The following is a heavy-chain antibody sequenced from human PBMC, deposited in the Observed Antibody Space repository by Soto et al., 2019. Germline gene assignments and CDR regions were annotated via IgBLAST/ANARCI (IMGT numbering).Heavy chain of an antibody. CDR3: TTDIGYYDFWSGPAKFDY. CDR1: GFTFTNAW. Sequence: EVQLVESGGGLVKPGGSLRLSCAASGFTFTNAWMNWVRQAPGKGLEWVGRIKGKTDGGTTDYAAPVKGRFTISRDDSKHTLYLQMNSLKIEDTAVYYCTTDIGYYDFWSGPAKFDYWGQGTLVTVSS. D-gene: IGHD3-3*01. V-gene: IGHV3-15*07. CDR2: IKGKTDGGTT. J-gene: IGHJ4*02.